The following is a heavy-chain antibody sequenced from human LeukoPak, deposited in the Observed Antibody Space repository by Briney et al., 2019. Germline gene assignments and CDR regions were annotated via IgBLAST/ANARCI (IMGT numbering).Heavy chain of an antibody. J-gene: IGHJ4*02. D-gene: IGHD1-26*01. CDR2: INPNSGGT. CDR3: ARDRGWELLGCFDY. Sequence: ASVKVSCKASGYTFTGYYMYWVRQAPGQGLEWMGWINPNSGGTNYAQKFQGRVTMTRDTSISTAYMELSRLRSDDTAVYYCARDRGWELLGCFDYWGQGTLVTVSS. CDR1: GYTFTGYY. V-gene: IGHV1-2*02.